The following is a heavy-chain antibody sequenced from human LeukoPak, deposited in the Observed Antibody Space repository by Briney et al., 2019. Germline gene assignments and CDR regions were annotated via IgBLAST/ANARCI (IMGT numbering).Heavy chain of an antibody. CDR2: IYYSGST. J-gene: IGHJ4*02. CDR3: ARDAYYYDSSGYYYVDY. Sequence: SETLSLTCTVSGGSISSGGYYWSWIRQHPWKGLEGIGYIYYSGSTYYNPSLKSRVTISVDTSKNQFSLKLSSVTAADTAVYYCARDAYYYDSSGYYYVDYWGQGTLVTVSS. V-gene: IGHV4-31*03. CDR1: GGSISSGGYY. D-gene: IGHD3-22*01.